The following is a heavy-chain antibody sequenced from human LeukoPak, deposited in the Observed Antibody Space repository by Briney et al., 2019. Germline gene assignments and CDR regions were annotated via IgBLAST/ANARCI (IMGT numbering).Heavy chain of an antibody. V-gene: IGHV3-48*03. CDR3: AGGPQYTGSYPY. J-gene: IGHJ4*02. D-gene: IGHD2-8*02. Sequence: GGSLRLSCAGSGFTYSDYEMAWVRQAPGTGLEWIAYISSEGSNEGTVIKYADSVKGRFTISRDDAKRSVYLQMSRLSAEDTAVYFCAGGPQYTGSYPYWGQGTLVTVSS. CDR1: GFTYSDYE. CDR2: ISSEGSNEGTVI.